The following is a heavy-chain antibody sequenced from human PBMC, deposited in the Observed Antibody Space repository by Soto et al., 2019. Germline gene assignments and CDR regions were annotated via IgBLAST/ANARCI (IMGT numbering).Heavy chain of an antibody. Sequence: EVQLVESGGGLVQPGGSLRLSCAASGFTFSSYWMSWVRQASGKGLEWVANIKQDGSEKYYVDSVKGRFTISRDNAKNSLYLQMNSLRAEDTAVYYCARRGWYYDSSGYHRLVDYWGQGTLVTVSS. CDR3: ARRGWYYDSSGYHRLVDY. CDR2: IKQDGSEK. CDR1: GFTFSSYW. J-gene: IGHJ4*02. D-gene: IGHD3-22*01. V-gene: IGHV3-7*01.